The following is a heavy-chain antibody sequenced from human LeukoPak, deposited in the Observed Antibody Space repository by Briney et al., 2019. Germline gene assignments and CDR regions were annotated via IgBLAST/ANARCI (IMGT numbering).Heavy chain of an antibody. J-gene: IGHJ5*02. Sequence: GGSPRLSCAASGFTFSSYAMHWVRQAPGKGLEWVTVISYDGSNKYYADSVKGRFTISRDNSKNTLYLQMNSLRAEDMAVYYCARNVVPAAIGGWFDPWGQGTLVTVSS. CDR3: ARNVVPAAIGGWFDP. V-gene: IGHV3-30-3*01. CDR2: ISYDGSNK. D-gene: IGHD2-2*01. CDR1: GFTFSSYA.